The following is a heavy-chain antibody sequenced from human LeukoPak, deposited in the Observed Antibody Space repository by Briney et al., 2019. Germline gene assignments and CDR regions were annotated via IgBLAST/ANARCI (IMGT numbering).Heavy chain of an antibody. Sequence: SETLSLTCTVSDGSISNYYWSWIRQPAGKALEWVGRIYTSGSTNYNPSLKSRVTISVDKSKNQFSLRLSSVTAADTAVYYCARVSNYYDSSGYYYIFDYWGQGTLVTVSS. D-gene: IGHD3-22*01. J-gene: IGHJ4*02. V-gene: IGHV4-4*07. CDR1: DGSISNYY. CDR3: ARVSNYYDSSGYYYIFDY. CDR2: IYTSGST.